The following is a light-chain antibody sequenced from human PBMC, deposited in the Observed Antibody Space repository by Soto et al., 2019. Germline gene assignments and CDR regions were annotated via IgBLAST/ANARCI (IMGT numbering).Light chain of an antibody. V-gene: IGKV1-5*01. CDR3: QQYNTYSAT. CDR2: GAS. CDR1: QNIASW. Sequence: IQMTQSPSTLSASVGDSVTITCRASQNIASWLAWYQQTPGKAPKLLIYGASTSESGVPSRFSGSGSGTEFTLTIRSLQPGDFATYYCQQYNTYSATFGQGTRLEIK. J-gene: IGKJ5*01.